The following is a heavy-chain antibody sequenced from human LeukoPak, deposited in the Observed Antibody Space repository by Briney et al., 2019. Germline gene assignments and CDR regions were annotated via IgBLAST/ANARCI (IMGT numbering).Heavy chain of an antibody. Sequence: SETLSLTCTASGGSISSGNYYWGWIRQPPGKGLDWIASIHYSGTTYYNPSLKSRVTISVDTSKNHFSLKLSSVTAADTAVYYCARGPTYQPIDSWGQGTLVTVSS. J-gene: IGHJ4*02. CDR2: IHYSGTT. CDR3: ARGPTYQPIDS. CDR1: GGSISSGNYY. D-gene: IGHD2-2*01. V-gene: IGHV4-39*02.